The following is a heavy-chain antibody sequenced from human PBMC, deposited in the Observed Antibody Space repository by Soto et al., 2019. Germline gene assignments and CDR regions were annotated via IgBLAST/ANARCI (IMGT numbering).Heavy chain of an antibody. CDR3: AHAYGGTSWPNAAFDI. D-gene: IGHD2-2*01. J-gene: IGHJ3*02. CDR2: IYWDDDQ. Sequence: QITLKESGPTLVKPTQTLTLTCTVSGFSLSGDGVGVGWIRQPPGKALEWLALIYWDDDQRYSPSLKTRLTITKDTSKNQVVLTMTNMDPVHTATYYCAHAYGGTSWPNAAFDIWGQGTVVTVSS. V-gene: IGHV2-5*02. CDR1: GFSLSGDGVG.